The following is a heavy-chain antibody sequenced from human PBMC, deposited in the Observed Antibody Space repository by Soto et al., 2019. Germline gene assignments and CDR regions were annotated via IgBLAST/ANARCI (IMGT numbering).Heavy chain of an antibody. CDR2: INHSGST. CDR3: AIRLTYYYDSSGYYFDY. J-gene: IGHJ4*02. V-gene: IGHV4-34*01. CDR1: GGSFSGYY. Sequence: SETLSLTCAVYGGSFSGYYWSWIRQPPGKGLEWIGEINHSGSTNYNPSLKSRVTISVDTSKNQFSLKLSSVTAADTAVYYCAIRLTYYYDSSGYYFDYWGQGTLVT. D-gene: IGHD3-22*01.